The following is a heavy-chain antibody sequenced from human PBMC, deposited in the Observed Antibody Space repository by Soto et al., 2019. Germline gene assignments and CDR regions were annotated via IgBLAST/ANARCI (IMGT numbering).Heavy chain of an antibody. CDR2: IYWDNDK. D-gene: IGHD2-21*02. J-gene: IGHJ6*02. CDR3: AHSRCGGDCLQSYSSHYYYGMDV. V-gene: IGHV2-5*02. CDR1: GFSLSTGGVG. Sequence: QITLKESGPTLVKPTQTLTLTCTFSGFSLSTGGVGVGWIRQPPGEALEWLALIYWDNDKRYSPSLKSRLTITQDASNTQVVLTMTNMDPVDTATYYCAHSRCGGDCLQSYSSHYYYGMDVWGQGTTVTVSS.